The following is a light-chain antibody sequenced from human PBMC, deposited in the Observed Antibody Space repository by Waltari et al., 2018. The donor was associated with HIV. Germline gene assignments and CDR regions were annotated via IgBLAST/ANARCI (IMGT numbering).Light chain of an antibody. J-gene: IGKJ1*01. CDR1: QSLLYRSTNKDY. CDR2: WAS. V-gene: IGKV4-1*01. CDR3: QQYYSTPWT. Sequence: ILMTQSPDSLAFSLGETATINCKSTQSLLYRSTNKDYVAWYQQKPGQPPKLLIYWASIRESGVPDRFSGSGSGTDFTLTISNLQAEDVAVYYCQQYYSTPWTFGQGTKVEIK.